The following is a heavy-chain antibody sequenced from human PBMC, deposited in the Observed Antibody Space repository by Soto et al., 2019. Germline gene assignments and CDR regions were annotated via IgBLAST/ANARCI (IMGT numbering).Heavy chain of an antibody. CDR3: ARGGNHIAVPVAVAGPTRWFDP. CDR1: GYTFTSFG. CDR2: IRGYDGNP. D-gene: IGHD6-19*01. V-gene: IGHV1-18*01. Sequence: QVQLVQSGAEVKNPGASVKVSCKASGYTFTSFGINWVRQAPGQGLEWMGGIRGYDGNPNYAQKFQGRVTVTTETSTGTAYMELRRLRSDDTAVYYGARGGNHIAVPVAVAGPTRWFDPWGQGTLVTVSS. J-gene: IGHJ5*02.